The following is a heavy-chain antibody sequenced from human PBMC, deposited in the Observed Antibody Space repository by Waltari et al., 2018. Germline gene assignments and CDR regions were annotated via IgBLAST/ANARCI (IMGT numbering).Heavy chain of an antibody. Sequence: QVQLVQSGAEVKKPGASVKVSCKASGYTFTGYYMHWVQQAPGQGLAWIGMINPNSGGTNYAQKVQGRVTMTRDTSISTAYMELSRPRSDDTAVYYCASAQQGYSYGPPWFDPWGQGTLVTVSS. J-gene: IGHJ5*02. CDR2: INPNSGGT. D-gene: IGHD5-18*01. CDR1: GYTFTGYY. CDR3: ASAQQGYSYGPPWFDP. V-gene: IGHV1-2*02.